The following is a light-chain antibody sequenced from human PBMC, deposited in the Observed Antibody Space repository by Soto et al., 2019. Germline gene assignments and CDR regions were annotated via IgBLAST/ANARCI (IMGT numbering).Light chain of an antibody. CDR1: SSDVCGYNY. Sequence: QSALTQPASVSVSPGQSITISCTGTSSDVCGYNYVSWYQQHPGKAPKLMIYDVSNRPSGVSNRVSGSKSGNTASLTISGLQAEDEADYYFSSYTSSSTLYVFGPGTKLTVL. V-gene: IGLV2-14*01. CDR2: DVS. J-gene: IGLJ1*01. CDR3: SSYTSSSTLYV.